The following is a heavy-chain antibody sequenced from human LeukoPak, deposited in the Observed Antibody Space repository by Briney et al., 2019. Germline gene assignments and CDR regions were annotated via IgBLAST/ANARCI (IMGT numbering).Heavy chain of an antibody. Sequence: SVKVSCKASGGTFSSYAISWVRQAPGQGLEWMGRIIPILGIANYAQKFQGRVTITADKSTSTAYMELSSLRSEDTAVYYCARDTSGYSYGSIYYYYGMDVWGQGTTVTVS. V-gene: IGHV1-69*04. CDR1: GGTFSSYA. J-gene: IGHJ6*02. CDR3: ARDTSGYSYGSIYYYYGMDV. CDR2: IIPILGIA. D-gene: IGHD5-18*01.